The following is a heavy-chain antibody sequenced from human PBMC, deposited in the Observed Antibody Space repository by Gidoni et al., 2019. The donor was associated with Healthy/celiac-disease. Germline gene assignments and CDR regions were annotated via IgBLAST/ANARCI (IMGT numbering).Heavy chain of an antibody. J-gene: IGHJ4*02. D-gene: IGHD4-17*01. Sequence: EVQLLESGGGLVQPGGSLRLSCAASGFTFSSYAMSWVRQAPGKGLEWVLASSGSGGSTYYADSVKGRFTISRDNSKNTLYLQMNSLRAEDTAVYYCAKTIDDPESVTTLSQVYFDYWGQGTLVTVSS. CDR1: GFTFSSYA. CDR3: AKTIDDPESVTTLSQVYFDY. CDR2: SSGSGGST. V-gene: IGHV3-23*01.